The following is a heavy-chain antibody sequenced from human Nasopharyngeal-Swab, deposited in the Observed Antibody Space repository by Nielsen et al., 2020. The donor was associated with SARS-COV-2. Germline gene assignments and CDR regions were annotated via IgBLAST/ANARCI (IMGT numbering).Heavy chain of an antibody. J-gene: IGHJ4*02. V-gene: IGHV4-39*07. D-gene: IGHD5-24*01. CDR3: ARGGDGYPIDY. CDR2: IYYSGST. Sequence: RQAPGKGLEWIGYIYYSGSTYYNPSLKSRVTISVDTSKNQFSLKLSSVTAADTAVYYCARGGDGYPIDYWGQGTLVTVSS.